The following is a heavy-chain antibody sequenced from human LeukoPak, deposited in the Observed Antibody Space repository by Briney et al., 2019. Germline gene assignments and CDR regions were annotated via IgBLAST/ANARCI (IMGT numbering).Heavy chain of an antibody. D-gene: IGHD6-19*01. J-gene: IGHJ4*02. Sequence: SETLSLTCTVSGDSSSNRLYYWGWVRQPPGKGLEWIGTIDYTGNTYYNPSLKSRATMSIDTSKNQFSLTLSPVTAADTAVYHCAREYTLYISGWFIDYWGQGTVVTVSS. CDR3: AREYTLYISGWFIDY. V-gene: IGHV4-39*07. CDR1: GDSSSNRLYY. CDR2: IDYTGNT.